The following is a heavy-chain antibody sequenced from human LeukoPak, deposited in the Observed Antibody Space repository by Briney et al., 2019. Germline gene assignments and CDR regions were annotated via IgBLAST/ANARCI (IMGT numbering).Heavy chain of an antibody. Sequence: ASVKVSCKASGYSFTGQYIHWMRQAPGQGLEWMGWINPNSGSTKNAQKFQGRVTMTRDTSISTAYMELSSLRSDDTAVYHCARGPSTAGPTAYWYFDLWGRGTLVTVSS. CDR3: ARGPSTAGPTAYWYFDL. V-gene: IGHV1-2*02. CDR2: INPNSGST. CDR1: GYSFTGQY. D-gene: IGHD6-6*01. J-gene: IGHJ2*01.